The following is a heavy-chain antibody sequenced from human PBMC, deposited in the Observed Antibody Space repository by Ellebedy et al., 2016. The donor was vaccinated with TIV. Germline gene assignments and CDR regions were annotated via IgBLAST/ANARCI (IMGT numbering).Heavy chain of an antibody. D-gene: IGHD3-22*01. CDR1: GFTFNIYA. J-gene: IGHJ4*02. Sequence: GESLKISCSASGFTFNIYAMSWVRQAPGKGLEWVSLISASGDSTYYADSVKGRFTISRDNSKNTLYLQMNSLETDDTATYYCIRHVEYDRSYWGQGTLVTVSS. CDR3: IRHVEYDRSY. CDR2: ISASGDST. V-gene: IGHV3-23*01.